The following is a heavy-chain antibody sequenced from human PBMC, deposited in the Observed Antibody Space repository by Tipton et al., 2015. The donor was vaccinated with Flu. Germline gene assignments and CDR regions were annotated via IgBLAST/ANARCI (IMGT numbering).Heavy chain of an antibody. CDR2: IYYSGST. J-gene: IGHJ4*02. V-gene: IGHV4-31*03. Sequence: TLSLTCTASGGSISSGGYYWSWIRQHPGKGLEWIGYIYYSGSTYYNPSLKSRVTISIDTSKNQFSLKLSSVTAADTAVYYCARALQNYFDYWGQGTLVIVSS. CDR1: GGSISSGGYY. CDR3: ARALQNYFDY.